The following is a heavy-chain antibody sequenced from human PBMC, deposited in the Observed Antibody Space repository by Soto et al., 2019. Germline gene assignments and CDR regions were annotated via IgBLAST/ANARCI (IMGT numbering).Heavy chain of an antibody. V-gene: IGHV4-59*01. D-gene: IGHD6-13*01. CDR2: IYYSGNT. CDR3: ARGGSSTWPFDY. Sequence: PSETLSLTCGVSGGSISSYFWSWIRQLPGKGLEWIGYIYYSGNTNYNPSLKNRVTMSVDTSKNQFSLKLSSVTAADTAVYYCARGGSSTWPFDYWGQGTLVTVSS. J-gene: IGHJ4*02. CDR1: GGSISSYF.